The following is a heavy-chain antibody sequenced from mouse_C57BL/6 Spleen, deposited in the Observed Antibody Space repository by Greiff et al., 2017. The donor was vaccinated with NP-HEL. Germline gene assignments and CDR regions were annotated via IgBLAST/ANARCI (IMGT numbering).Heavy chain of an antibody. CDR2: IYPGSGNT. V-gene: IGHV1-66*01. Sequence: LVESGPELVKPGASVKISCKASGYSFTSYYIPWVKQRPGQGLEWIGWIYPGSGNTKYNEKFKGKATLTADTSSSTAYMQLSSLTSEDSAVYYCARRKGDYFDYWGQGTTLTVSS. CDR1: GYSFTSYY. CDR3: ARRKGDYFDY. J-gene: IGHJ2*01.